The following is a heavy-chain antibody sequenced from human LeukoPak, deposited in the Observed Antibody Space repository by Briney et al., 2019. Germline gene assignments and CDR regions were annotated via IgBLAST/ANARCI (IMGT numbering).Heavy chain of an antibody. Sequence: QPGGSLRLSCAASGFTFSSYEMNWVRQAPGKGLEWVSYISSSGSTIYYADSVKGRFTISRDNAKNSLYLQMNSLRAEDTAVYYCARGDSCVPWWFDPWGQGTLVTVSS. V-gene: IGHV3-48*03. CDR2: ISSSGSTI. D-gene: IGHD3-22*01. J-gene: IGHJ5*02. CDR1: GFTFSSYE. CDR3: ARGDSCVPWWFDP.